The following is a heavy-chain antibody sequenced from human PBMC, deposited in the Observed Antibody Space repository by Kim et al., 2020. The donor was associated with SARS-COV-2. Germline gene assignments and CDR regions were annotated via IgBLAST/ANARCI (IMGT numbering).Heavy chain of an antibody. CDR3: ARDIGGIAVAGNDAFDI. Sequence: FQGRVTMTRDTSISTAYMELSRLRSDDTAVYYCARDIGGIAVAGNDAFDIWGQGTMVTVSS. D-gene: IGHD6-19*01. J-gene: IGHJ3*02. V-gene: IGHV1-2*02.